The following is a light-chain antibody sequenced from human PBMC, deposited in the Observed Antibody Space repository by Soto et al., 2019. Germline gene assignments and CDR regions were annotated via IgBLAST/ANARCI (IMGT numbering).Light chain of an antibody. Sequence: QSVLTQPAAVSGSLGQSITISCTGSSGDIGLYDLVSWFQVHPNKAPKLIISEVNKRPSGLSNRFSGSKSGNTASLTISGLQAEDEAAYFCCSYAGVDTFVLFGGGTQLTVL. CDR2: EVN. V-gene: IGLV2-23*02. J-gene: IGLJ2*01. CDR3: CSYAGVDTFVL. CDR1: SGDIGLYDL.